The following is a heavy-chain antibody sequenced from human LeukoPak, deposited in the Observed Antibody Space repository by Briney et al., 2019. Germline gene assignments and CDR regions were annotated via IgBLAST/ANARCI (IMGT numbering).Heavy chain of an antibody. V-gene: IGHV4-39*07. Sequence: SETLSLTCTVSGGSISSSSYYWGWIRQPPGKGLEWIGSIYYSGSTYYNPSLKSRVTISIDTSKNQIFLKLRSTTAADTAHYYCARAEINDYNRYWGQGILVIVSS. CDR3: ARAEINDYNRY. CDR1: GGSISSSSYY. J-gene: IGHJ4*02. D-gene: IGHD4-11*01. CDR2: IYYSGST.